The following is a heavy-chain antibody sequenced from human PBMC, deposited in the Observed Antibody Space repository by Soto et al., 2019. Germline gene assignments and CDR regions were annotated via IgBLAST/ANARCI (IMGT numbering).Heavy chain of an antibody. CDR3: ARCIRMMDAPCKYDFHY. CDR1: GGSFSGFY. D-gene: IGHD2-8*01. V-gene: IGHV4-34*01. Sequence: SETLSLTCAVYGGSFSGFYWSWIRQPPGKGLEWIGEINYSRNTNENPSLKSRVTMSVDTSKNQFSLKLRSVTAADTALYYCARCIRMMDAPCKYDFHYWGQGSLVTVSS. CDR2: INYSRNT. J-gene: IGHJ4*02.